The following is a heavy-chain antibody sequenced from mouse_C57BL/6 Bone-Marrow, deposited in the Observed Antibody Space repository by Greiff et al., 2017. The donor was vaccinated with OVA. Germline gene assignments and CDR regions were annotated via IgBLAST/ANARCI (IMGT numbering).Heavy chain of an antibody. J-gene: IGHJ2*01. Sequence: QVQLKQPGAELVKPGASVKLSCKASGYTFTSYWMHWVKQRPGQGLEWIGMIHPNSGSTNYNEKFKSKATLTVDKSSSTAYMQLSSLTSEDSAVYYYARPYGVYYGDYFDYWGQGTTLTVSS. D-gene: IGHD2-3*01. CDR1: GYTFTSYW. CDR2: IHPNSGST. CDR3: ARPYGVYYGDYFDY. V-gene: IGHV1-64*01.